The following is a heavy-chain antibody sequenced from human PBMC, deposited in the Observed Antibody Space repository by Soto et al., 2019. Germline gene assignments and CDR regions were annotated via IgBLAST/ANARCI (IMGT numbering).Heavy chain of an antibody. CDR2: ISGSGGST. CDR1: GFTFSSYA. J-gene: IGHJ4*02. D-gene: IGHD3-22*01. CDR3: AKEAHITMIVVVIMNYFDY. Sequence: GGSLRLSCAASGFTFSSYAMSWVRQAPGKGLEWVSAISGSGGSTYYADSVKGRFTISRDNSKNTLYLQMNSLRAEDTAVYYCAKEAHITMIVVVIMNYFDYWGQGTLVTVSS. V-gene: IGHV3-23*01.